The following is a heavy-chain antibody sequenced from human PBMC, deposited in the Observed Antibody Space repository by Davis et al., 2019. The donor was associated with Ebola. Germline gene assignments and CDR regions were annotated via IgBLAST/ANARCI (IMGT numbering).Heavy chain of an antibody. CDR3: ARLPAVAYYGMDV. CDR2: ISSSGGTI. V-gene: IGHV3-11*01. Sequence: PGGSLRLSCAASGFTFSDYYMSWIRQAPGKGLEWVSYISSSGGTIYSADSVKGRFTISRDNAKNSLYLQMNSLRAEDTAVYYCARLPAVAYYGMDVWGKGTTVTVSS. CDR1: GFTFSDYY. D-gene: IGHD6-19*01. J-gene: IGHJ6*04.